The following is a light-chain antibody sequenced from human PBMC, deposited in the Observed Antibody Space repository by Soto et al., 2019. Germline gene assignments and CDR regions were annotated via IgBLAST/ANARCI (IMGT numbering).Light chain of an antibody. CDR3: QQYNDWPPT. CDR2: TVS. V-gene: IGKV2-40*01. J-gene: IGKJ3*01. Sequence: DIVMTQTPLSLTVTPGEPASISCRSSQSLLDSDDGNTYLDWYLQKPGQSPQLLIYTVSYRASGVPDRFSGSGSGTDFTLKISRVEAEDVGVYYCQQYNDWPPTFGPGTKVDIK. CDR1: QSLLDSDDGNTY.